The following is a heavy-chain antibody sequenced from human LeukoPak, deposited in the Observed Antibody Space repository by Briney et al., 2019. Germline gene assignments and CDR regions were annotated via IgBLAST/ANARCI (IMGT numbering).Heavy chain of an antibody. CDR2: ISHDGII. CDR1: GFTFSSYV. V-gene: IGHV3-74*01. CDR3: ARDWVYKIDY. D-gene: IGHD5-24*01. J-gene: IGHJ4*02. Sequence: QSGRSLSLSCETAGFTFSSYVMHWVRRTPGKGLVWVSRISHDGIISYADSVKGRFTISRDNAKNTLILQMNSLRVEDTAVYYCARDWVYKIDYWGRGTLVTVSS.